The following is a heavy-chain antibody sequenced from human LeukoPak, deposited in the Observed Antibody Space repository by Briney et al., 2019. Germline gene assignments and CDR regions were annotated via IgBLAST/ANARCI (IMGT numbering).Heavy chain of an antibody. CDR3: ARGADGVSSNSRGWFDP. Sequence: PGGSLRLSCAASGFTFSSHGMSWVRQAPGKGLEWVSSISTSSSYIYYADSVRGRFTISRDNAKNSLYLQMNSLRAEDTAVYSCARGADGVSSNSRGWFDPWGQGTLVTVSS. D-gene: IGHD2-15*01. J-gene: IGHJ5*02. V-gene: IGHV3-21*01. CDR1: GFTFSSHG. CDR2: ISTSSSYI.